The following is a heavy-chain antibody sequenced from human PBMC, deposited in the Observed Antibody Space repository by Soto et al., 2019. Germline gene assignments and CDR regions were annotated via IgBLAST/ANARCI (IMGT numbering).Heavy chain of an antibody. J-gene: IGHJ5*02. Sequence: ETLSLTCTVSGASISGFYWSWIRKSAGKGLEWIGRIYATGTTDYNPSLKSRVMMSVDTSKKRFSLKLRSVTAADTAVYYCVRDGTKNLRDWFDPWGQGISVTVSS. D-gene: IGHD1-1*01. CDR1: GASISGFY. CDR2: IYATGTT. V-gene: IGHV4-4*07. CDR3: VRDGTKNLRDWFDP.